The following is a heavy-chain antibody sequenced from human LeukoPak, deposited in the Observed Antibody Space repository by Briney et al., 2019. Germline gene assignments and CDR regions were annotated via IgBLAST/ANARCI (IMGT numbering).Heavy chain of an antibody. D-gene: IGHD2-2*01. V-gene: IGHV1-2*02. J-gene: IGHJ5*02. CDR1: GYTFTGYY. CDR3: ARDLVVPAAGSWFDP. Sequence: GASVKVSCKASGYTFTGYYMHWVRQAPGQGLEWMGWINPNSGGTNYAQKFQGRVTMTRDTSISTAYMELSRLRSDDTAVYYCARDLVVPAAGSWFDPWGQGTLVTVSS. CDR2: INPNSGGT.